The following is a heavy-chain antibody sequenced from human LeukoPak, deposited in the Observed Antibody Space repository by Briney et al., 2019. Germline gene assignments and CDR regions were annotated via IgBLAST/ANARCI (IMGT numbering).Heavy chain of an antibody. D-gene: IGHD5-18*01. Sequence: GGSLRLSCVASGFSFSSYVMNWVRQAPGTGLEWVSAISGNGGNTYCADSVKGRFTISRDNSKNTLSLQMNSLRAEDTAVYYCAKGIELWLTYFDHWGQGTLVTASS. CDR2: ISGNGGNT. CDR1: GFSFSSYV. V-gene: IGHV3-23*01. J-gene: IGHJ4*02. CDR3: AKGIELWLTYFDH.